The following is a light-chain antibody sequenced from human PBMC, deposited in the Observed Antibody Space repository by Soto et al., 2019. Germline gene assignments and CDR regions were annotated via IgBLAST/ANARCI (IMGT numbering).Light chain of an antibody. Sequence: DIQKTQSPSSLSASVRDRVTITCRASQNIRSHLNWYQQKPGKAPELLIYSASRLQSGVPSRFSGSGSGTDFTLTISDLQPEDFATYYCQQSYTTPPITFGLGTRLEIK. CDR1: QNIRSH. CDR2: SAS. J-gene: IGKJ5*01. CDR3: QQSYTTPPIT. V-gene: IGKV1-39*01.